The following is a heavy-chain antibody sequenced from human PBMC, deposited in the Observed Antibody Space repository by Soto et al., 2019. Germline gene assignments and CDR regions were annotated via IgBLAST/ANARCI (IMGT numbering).Heavy chain of an antibody. D-gene: IGHD5-12*01. Sequence: PSETLSLTCTVSGGSISSYYWSRIRQPPGKGLEWIGYIYYSGSTNYNPSLKSRVTISVDTSKNKFSLKLSSVTAADTAVYYCAGNIVATSHPFDYWGQGTLVTVSS. V-gene: IGHV4-59*08. CDR3: AGNIVATSHPFDY. CDR2: IYYSGST. CDR1: GGSISSYY. J-gene: IGHJ4*02.